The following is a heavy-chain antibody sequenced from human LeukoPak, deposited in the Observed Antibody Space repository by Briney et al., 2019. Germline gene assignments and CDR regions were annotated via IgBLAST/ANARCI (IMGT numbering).Heavy chain of an antibody. V-gene: IGHV3-23*01. Sequence: GGSLRLSCAASGFSFSTYAMSWVRQAPGKGLEWVSGVNGNGGSTSYADSVKGRFTIFRDNSKNTVYLQMNSLRVEDTAVYYCAKSLYGGCDYWGQGTMVTVSS. CDR2: VNGNGGST. D-gene: IGHD3-16*02. CDR1: GFSFSTYA. CDR3: AKSLYGGCDY. J-gene: IGHJ4*02.